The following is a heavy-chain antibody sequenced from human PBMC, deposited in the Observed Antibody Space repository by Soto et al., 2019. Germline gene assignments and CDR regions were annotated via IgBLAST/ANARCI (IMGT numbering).Heavy chain of an antibody. Sequence: ASVKVSCKVSGYTLTELSMHWVRQAPGKGLEWMGGFDPEDGETIYAQKFQGRVTMTEDTSTDTAYMELSSLRSEDTAAYYCATTIARYSNYDLDYWGQGTLVTVSS. CDR1: GYTLTELS. CDR2: FDPEDGET. CDR3: ATTIARYSNYDLDY. J-gene: IGHJ4*02. V-gene: IGHV1-24*01. D-gene: IGHD4-4*01.